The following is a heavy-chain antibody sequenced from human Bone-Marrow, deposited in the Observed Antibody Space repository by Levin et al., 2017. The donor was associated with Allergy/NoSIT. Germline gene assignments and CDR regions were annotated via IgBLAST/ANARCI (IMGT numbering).Heavy chain of an antibody. J-gene: IGHJ4*02. D-gene: IGHD6-6*01. CDR1: GFTFSSYW. CDR2: IKQDGSEK. CDR3: AREFWGGAARPFDY. V-gene: IGHV3-7*03. Sequence: PGGSLRLSCAASGFTFSSYWMSWVRQAPGKGLEWVANIKQDGSEKYYVDSVKGRFTISRDNAKNSLYLQMNSLRAEDTAVYYCAREFWGGAARPFDYWGQGTLVTVSS.